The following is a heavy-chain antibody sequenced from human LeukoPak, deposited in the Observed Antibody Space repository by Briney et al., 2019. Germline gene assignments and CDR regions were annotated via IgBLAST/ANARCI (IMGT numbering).Heavy chain of an antibody. CDR3: ARAPYNWNYYYYYMDV. D-gene: IGHD1-20*01. CDR2: MNPNSGNP. J-gene: IGHJ6*03. Sequence: ASVKVSCKASGYTLTSYAINWVRQATGQGLEWMGWMNPNSGNPGYAQKFQGRVTMTRNTSISTAYMELSSLRSEDTAVYYCARAPYNWNYYYYYMDVWGKGTTVTVSS. CDR1: GYTLTSYA. V-gene: IGHV1-8*01.